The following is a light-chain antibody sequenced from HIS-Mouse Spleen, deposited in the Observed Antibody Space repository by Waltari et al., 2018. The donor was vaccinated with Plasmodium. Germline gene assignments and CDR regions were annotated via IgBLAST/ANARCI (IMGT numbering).Light chain of an antibody. CDR1: QSVSSN. Sequence: EIVMTRSPATLYVSPGVRATLSCRASQSVSSNLAWYQQKPGQAPRLLIYGAYTRATGIPARFSGSGSGTEFTLTISSLQSEDFAVYYCQQYNNWSFTFGPGTKVDIK. V-gene: IGKV3-15*01. J-gene: IGKJ3*01. CDR3: QQYNNWSFT. CDR2: GAY.